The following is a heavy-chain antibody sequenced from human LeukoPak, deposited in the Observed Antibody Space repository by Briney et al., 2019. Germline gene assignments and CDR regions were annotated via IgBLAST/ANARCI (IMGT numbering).Heavy chain of an antibody. J-gene: IGHJ6*02. CDR3: ARHGGYCSSTSCPFYYYYGMDV. CDR1: GFTFSSYG. Sequence: VGSLRLSCAASGFTFSSYGMHWVRQAPGKGLEWVAVIWYDGSNKYYADSVKGRFTISRDNSKNTLYLQMNSLRAEDTAVYYCARHGGYCSSTSCPFYYYYGMDVWGQGTTVTVSS. V-gene: IGHV3-33*01. D-gene: IGHD2-2*01. CDR2: IWYDGSNK.